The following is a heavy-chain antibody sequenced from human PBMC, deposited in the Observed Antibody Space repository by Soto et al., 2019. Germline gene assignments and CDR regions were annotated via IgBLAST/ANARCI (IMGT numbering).Heavy chain of an antibody. Sequence: GGSLRLSCAASGFTFSSYSMNWVRQAPGKGLEWVSSISSSSSHIYYADSVKGRFTISRDNAKNSLYLQMNSLRAEDTAVYYCARILLPESIIMDVWGQGTTVTVSS. D-gene: IGHD1-20*01. V-gene: IGHV3-21*01. CDR2: ISSSSSHI. CDR3: ARILLPESIIMDV. CDR1: GFTFSSYS. J-gene: IGHJ6*02.